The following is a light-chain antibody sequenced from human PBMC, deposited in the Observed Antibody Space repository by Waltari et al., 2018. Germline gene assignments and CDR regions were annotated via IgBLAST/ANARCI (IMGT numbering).Light chain of an antibody. CDR2: GAS. Sequence: EIIMTQSPATLSLSPGERATLSCRASQNVNSNLAWYQQKPGQAPRLLIYGASIRATGIPARFSGSGSGTQFTLTINSLQSEDSAVYFCQQHNDCPPWTFGQGTKVELK. CDR3: QQHNDCPPWT. CDR1: QNVNSN. J-gene: IGKJ1*01. V-gene: IGKV3-15*01.